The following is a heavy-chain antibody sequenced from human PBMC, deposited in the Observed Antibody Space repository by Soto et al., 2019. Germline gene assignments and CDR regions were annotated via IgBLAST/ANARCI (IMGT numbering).Heavy chain of an antibody. V-gene: IGHV1-2*02. CDR2: INPATGAA. J-gene: IGHJ3*02. Sequence: QLHLVQSGAVVKKPGASVTVSCSASGYPVTAYYMHWVRQAPGRGLEWMGGINPATGAAKYTQTFQGRVTMTRDTSTSTVFMELSGLTSEDTAVFYCASGGGVGVAGSAAFDIWGQGTLVTVSS. D-gene: IGHD3-3*01. CDR1: GYPVTAYY. CDR3: ASGGGVGVAGSAAFDI.